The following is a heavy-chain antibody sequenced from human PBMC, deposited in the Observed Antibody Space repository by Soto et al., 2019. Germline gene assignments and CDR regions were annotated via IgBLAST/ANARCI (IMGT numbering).Heavy chain of an antibody. Sequence: QEQLVESGGGVVHPGRSLRLSCAASGFIFSNYAMHWVRQAPGKGLEWVALISYVGTNEYYADSVKGRFTISRDDSKNTLYLQMNSLRAEDTAVYYCARVPSPPYYYFSSGPATNGMDVWGQGTTVTVSS. CDR1: GFIFSNYA. CDR3: ARVPSPPYYYFSSGPATNGMDV. J-gene: IGHJ6*02. D-gene: IGHD3-3*01. CDR2: ISYVGTNE. V-gene: IGHV3-30-3*01.